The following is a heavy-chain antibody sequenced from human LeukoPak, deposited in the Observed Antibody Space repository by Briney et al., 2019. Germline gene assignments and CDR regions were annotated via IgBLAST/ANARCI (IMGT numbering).Heavy chain of an antibody. CDR3: ARGAKQQLVPFDY. V-gene: IGHV3-30-3*01. D-gene: IGHD6-13*01. CDR1: GFTLSSYA. Sequence: GGSLRLSCAASGFTLSSYAMHWVRQAPGKGLEWVAVISYDGSNKYYADSVKGRFTISRDNSKNTLYLQMNSLRAEDTAVYYCARGAKQQLVPFDYWGQGTLVTVSS. J-gene: IGHJ4*02. CDR2: ISYDGSNK.